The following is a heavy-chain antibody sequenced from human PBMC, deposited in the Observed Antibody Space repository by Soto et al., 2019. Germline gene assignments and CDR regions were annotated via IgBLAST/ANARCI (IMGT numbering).Heavy chain of an antibody. CDR2: ISGSGGST. CDR3: AKDPPHIVVVTAHY. Sequence: GGSLRLSCAASGFTFSSYAMSWVRQAPGKGLEWVSAISGSGGSTYYTDSVKGRFTISRDNSKNTLYLQMNSLRAEDTAVYYCAKDPPHIVVVTAHYWGQGTLVTVSS. V-gene: IGHV3-23*01. J-gene: IGHJ4*02. CDR1: GFTFSSYA. D-gene: IGHD2-21*02.